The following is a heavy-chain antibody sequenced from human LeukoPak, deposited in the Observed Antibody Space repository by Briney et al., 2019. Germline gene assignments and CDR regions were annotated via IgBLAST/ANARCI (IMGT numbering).Heavy chain of an antibody. D-gene: IGHD3-10*01. CDR1: GYTFTSYD. V-gene: IGHV1-8*01. CDR3: ASEGWFGEFLDGY. CDR2: MNPNSGNA. Sequence: GASVKVSCKASGYTFTSYDANWGRQAPGQRVGWMVWMNPNSGNAGYAQKYQGRVAMTRNTSISTAYMELSSLRSEDTAVYYCASEGWFGEFLDGYGGRGTVVTVTS. J-gene: IGHJ4*02.